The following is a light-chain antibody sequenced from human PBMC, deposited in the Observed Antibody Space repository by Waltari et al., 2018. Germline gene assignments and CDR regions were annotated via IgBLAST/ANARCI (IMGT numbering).Light chain of an antibody. CDR3: QHYSDYSFT. Sequence: DIQMTQSPSTLSASVGDRVTITCRASQSVTQWLAWYQKKPGKDPKLLIYKASTLETGVPSRFSGSGSGTEFTLTISSLQTDDFATYYCQHYSDYSFTFGPGTKVDVK. CDR1: QSVTQW. V-gene: IGKV1-5*03. CDR2: KAS. J-gene: IGKJ3*01.